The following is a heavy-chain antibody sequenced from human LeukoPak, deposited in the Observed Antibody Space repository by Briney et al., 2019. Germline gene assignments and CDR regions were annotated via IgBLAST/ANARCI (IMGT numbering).Heavy chain of an antibody. CDR1: GGSISSYY. CDR3: ARHRDSSSWYY. D-gene: IGHD6-13*01. CDR2: IYYSGST. J-gene: IGHJ4*02. V-gene: IGHV4-59*08. Sequence: SETLSLTCTVSGGSISSYYWSWMRQPPGKGLEGIGYIYYSGSTNYSPSLKSRVTISVDTSKNLFPLKLSSVAAADTAVYYCARHRDSSSWYYWGQGTLVTVSS.